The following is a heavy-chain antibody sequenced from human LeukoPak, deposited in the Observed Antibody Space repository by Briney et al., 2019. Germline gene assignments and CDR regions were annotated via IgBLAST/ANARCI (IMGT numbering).Heavy chain of an antibody. J-gene: IGHJ6*02. V-gene: IGHV1-69*13. CDR3: ARPYNWNKKDYYGMDV. D-gene: IGHD1/OR15-1a*01. CDR2: IIPIFGTA. CDR1: GYTFTSYG. Sequence: SVKVSCKASGYTFTSYGISWVRQAPGQGLEWMGGIIPIFGTANYAQKFQGRVTITADESTSTAYMELSSLRSEDTAVYYCARPYNWNKKDYYGMDVWGQGTTVTVSS.